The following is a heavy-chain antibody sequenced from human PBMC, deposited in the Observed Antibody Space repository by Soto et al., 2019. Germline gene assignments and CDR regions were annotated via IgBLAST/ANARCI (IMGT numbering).Heavy chain of an antibody. V-gene: IGHV3-53*01. CDR2: IYSGENA. J-gene: IGHJ3*02. CDR3: ERDLDAFDT. CDR1: GVTVTSNY. Sequence: EVQLVQSGGCLVQPGGSLRLSCAGYGVTVTSNYMNWVRQAPGKGLEWVSVIYSGENAYYADSVAGRFTISRDNSKNTLYLQMNSLRVEDTAFYYCERDLDAFDTWGQGTTVIVSS.